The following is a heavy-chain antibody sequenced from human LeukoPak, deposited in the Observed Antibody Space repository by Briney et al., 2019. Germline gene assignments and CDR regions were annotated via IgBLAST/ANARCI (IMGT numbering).Heavy chain of an antibody. J-gene: IGHJ4*02. V-gene: IGHV3-7*01. CDR2: IKQDGSEK. D-gene: IGHD3-10*01. CDR3: ARAGTMVRGVMVSDY. CDR1: GFTFSSYA. Sequence: GGSLRLSCAASGFTFSSYAMSWVRQAPGKGLEWVANIKQDGSEKYYVDSVKGRLTISRDNAKNSLYLQMNSLRAEDTAVYYCARAGTMVRGVMVSDYWGQGTLVTVSS.